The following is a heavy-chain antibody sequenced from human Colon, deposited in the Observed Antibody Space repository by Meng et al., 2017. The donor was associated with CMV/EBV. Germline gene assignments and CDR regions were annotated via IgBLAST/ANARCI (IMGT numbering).Heavy chain of an antibody. CDR1: GYTCTDNY. CDR2: INPNSGGT. CDR3: ARGKNYYDSSGYRKGLDY. D-gene: IGHD3-22*01. Sequence: QRVRSRAEVKQPGASVQVACKASGYTCTDNYMHWVRQAPGQGLEWMGWINPNSGGTNYAQKFQGRVTMTRDTSISTAYMEPSRLRSDDTAVYYCARGKNYYDSSGYRKGLDYWGQGTLVTVSS. V-gene: IGHV1-2*02. J-gene: IGHJ4*02.